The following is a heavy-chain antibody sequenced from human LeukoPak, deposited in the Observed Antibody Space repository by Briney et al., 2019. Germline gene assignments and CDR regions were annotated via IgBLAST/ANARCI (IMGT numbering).Heavy chain of an antibody. J-gene: IGHJ3*02. CDR2: IVPIFATT. CDR1: GGAFSSYA. CDR3: ARQLGFEEAFDI. V-gene: IGHV1-69*05. Sequence: GSSVKVSCKTSGGAFSSYAISWVRQAPGQGLEWMGGIVPIFATTNYAQRFQGRVTITTDESTSTDYMELSSLRSDDTAVYYCARQLGFEEAFDIWGQGTMVTVSS. D-gene: IGHD7-27*01.